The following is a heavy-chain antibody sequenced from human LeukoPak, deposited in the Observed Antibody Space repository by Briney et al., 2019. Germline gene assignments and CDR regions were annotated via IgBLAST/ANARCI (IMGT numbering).Heavy chain of an antibody. CDR3: ARYYFAFDI. J-gene: IGHJ3*02. CDR2: INTDGSRT. Sequence: GGSLRLSCAASGFTFSNYWMHWVRQAPGKGLVWVSRINTDGSRTNYADSVKGRFTISRDNAKNTLYLQMNSLRAEDTAVYYCARYYFAFDIWGQGTMVTVSS. V-gene: IGHV3-74*01. CDR1: GFTFSNYW. D-gene: IGHD3-10*01.